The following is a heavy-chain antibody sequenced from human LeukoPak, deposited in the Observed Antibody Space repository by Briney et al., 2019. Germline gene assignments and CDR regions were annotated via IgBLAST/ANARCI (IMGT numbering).Heavy chain of an antibody. J-gene: IGHJ5*02. CDR3: AEYSVYL. CDR1: GFTFTSSA. D-gene: IGHD5/OR15-5a*01. CDR2: IVVGRGNT. V-gene: IGHV1-58*02. Sequence: ASVNVSCKASGFTFTSSAMQWVRPARGQRLEWIGWIVVGRGNTNYAQKFQERVTITRDMSTSTAYMELSSLRSEDTAVYDCAEYSVYLWGQGTLGTVSS.